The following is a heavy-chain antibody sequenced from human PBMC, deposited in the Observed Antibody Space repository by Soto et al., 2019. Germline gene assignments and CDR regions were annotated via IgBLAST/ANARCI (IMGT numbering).Heavy chain of an antibody. J-gene: IGHJ4*02. D-gene: IGHD1-26*01. Sequence: GGSLSLSCAASGFTVSSNYMSWVRQAPGKGLEWVSTIYNNGNTYYADYVKGRFTITRDKSKNTLYPQMNSLRAEDTAVYYCARDFPLSEYRFSGSYYYNYWGQGTLVTVSS. V-gene: IGHV3-53*01. CDR3: ARDFPLSEYRFSGSYYYNY. CDR2: IYNNGNT. CDR1: GFTVSSNY.